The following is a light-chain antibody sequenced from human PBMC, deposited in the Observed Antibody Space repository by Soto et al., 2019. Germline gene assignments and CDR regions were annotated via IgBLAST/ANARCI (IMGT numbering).Light chain of an antibody. Sequence: EIVVTQSPATLSVSPGERATLSCRASQSVNTNFAWYQQKPGQAPRLLIYGASTRATGVPGRFSGSGSGTEFTLTISSLQSEDFAVYYCQQYNDWWTFGQGTKVDIK. CDR2: GAS. CDR3: QQYNDWWT. J-gene: IGKJ1*01. CDR1: QSVNTN. V-gene: IGKV3-15*01.